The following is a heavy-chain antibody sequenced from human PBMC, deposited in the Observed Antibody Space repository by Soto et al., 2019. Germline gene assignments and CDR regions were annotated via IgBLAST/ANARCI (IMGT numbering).Heavy chain of an antibody. CDR3: ARDPYGQSSIYYYGMDV. CDR2: IYYSRST. J-gene: IGHJ6*02. V-gene: IGHV4-31*03. D-gene: IGHD3-10*01. Sequence: ASETLSLTCTVSGGSISSGGYYWSWIRQHPGKGLEWIGYIYYSRSTYYNPSLKSRVTISVDTSKNQFSLKLSSVTAADTAVYYCARDPYGQSSIYYYGMDVWGQGTTVTVSS. CDR1: GGSISSGGYY.